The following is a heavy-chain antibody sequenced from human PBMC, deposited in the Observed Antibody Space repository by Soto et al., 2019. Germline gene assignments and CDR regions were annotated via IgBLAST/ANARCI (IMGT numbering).Heavy chain of an antibody. Sequence: QVQLQESGPGLVKPSQTLSLTCTVSGGSISSGGYYWSWIRQHPGKGLEWIGYIYYSGSTYYNPSPKGRVTISGDPATTLFPRKRGSVTAGETAVYYWARDHPGSETPVTTGGGEVYYYGMDVWGQGTTVTVSS. V-gene: IGHV4-31*03. CDR3: ARDHPGSETPVTTGGGEVYYYGMDV. J-gene: IGHJ6*02. CDR1: GGSISSGGYY. CDR2: IYYSGST. D-gene: IGHD4-17*01.